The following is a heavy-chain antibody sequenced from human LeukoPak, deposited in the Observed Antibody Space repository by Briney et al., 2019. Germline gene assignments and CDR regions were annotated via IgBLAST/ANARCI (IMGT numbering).Heavy chain of an antibody. J-gene: IGHJ3*02. D-gene: IGHD1-14*01. CDR1: GGSISSSNW. CDR2: IYHSGST. Sequence: PSGTLSLTCAVSGGSISSSNWWSWVRQPPGKGLEWIGEIYHSGSTNYNPSLKSRVTISVDTSKNQFSLKLSSVTAADTAVYYCARVPPGNDAFDIWGQGTMVTVSS. V-gene: IGHV4-4*02. CDR3: ARVPPGNDAFDI.